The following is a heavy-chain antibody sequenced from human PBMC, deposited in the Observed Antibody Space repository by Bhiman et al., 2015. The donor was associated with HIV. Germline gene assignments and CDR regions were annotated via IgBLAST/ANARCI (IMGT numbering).Heavy chain of an antibody. CDR2: IKPDGSEK. Sequence: EVQLVESGGGLVKPGGSLRLSCAASGFSISSYTTNWVRQAPGKGLEWVANIKPDGSEKYYVDSVKGRFTISRDNAKNSLYLQMNSLRAEDTAVYFCAREGQLGYWGQGTQVTVSS. V-gene: IGHV3-7*03. J-gene: IGHJ4*02. CDR1: GFSISSYT. D-gene: IGHD6-13*01. CDR3: AREGQLGY.